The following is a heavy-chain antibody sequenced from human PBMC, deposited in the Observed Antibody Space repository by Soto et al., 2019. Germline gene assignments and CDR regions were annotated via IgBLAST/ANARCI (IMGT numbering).Heavy chain of an antibody. Sequence: EVQLVESGGGLVQPGGSLRLSCAASGVTFSSSWMHWVRQGPGKGLVWVSRINSGATTTNYADSVKGRFTISRDNANNTLYLQMDSLTAEDTAVYYCARGPSGWFGYDYWGQGTLVTVSS. V-gene: IGHV3-74*01. CDR2: INSGATTT. J-gene: IGHJ4*02. D-gene: IGHD6-19*01. CDR1: GVTFSSSW. CDR3: ARGPSGWFGYDY.